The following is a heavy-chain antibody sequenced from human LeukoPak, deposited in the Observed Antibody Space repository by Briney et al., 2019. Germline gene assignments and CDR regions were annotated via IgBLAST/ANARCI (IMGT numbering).Heavy chain of an antibody. D-gene: IGHD4-23*01. J-gene: IGHJ5*02. Sequence: TSETLSLTCTVSGGYIITSGHYWGWIRQPPGKGLEWIGSIYYTGVTSTNPFFRSRMSISVDTSKNQSSLNLTSVSAADAAVYYCARERSSSGGHNWFDPWGQGTLVTVSS. CDR3: ARERSSSGGHNWFDP. CDR2: IYYTGVT. V-gene: IGHV4-39*07. CDR1: GGYIITSGHY.